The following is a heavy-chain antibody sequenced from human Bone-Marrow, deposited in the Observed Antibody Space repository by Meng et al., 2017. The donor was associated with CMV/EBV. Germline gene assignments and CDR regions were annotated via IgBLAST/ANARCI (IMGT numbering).Heavy chain of an antibody. Sequence: ASVKVSCKASGYNFRTFGISWVRKAPGQGLEWMGWISGYNGNTNYTQKFQGRVTMTRDTSTSTAYMELRSLRSDGTAVYYCARDRVLRGVNGMDVWGQGTTVTVSS. D-gene: IGHD3-10*01. CDR2: ISGYNGNT. CDR1: GYNFRTFG. CDR3: ARDRVLRGVNGMDV. J-gene: IGHJ6*02. V-gene: IGHV1-18*01.